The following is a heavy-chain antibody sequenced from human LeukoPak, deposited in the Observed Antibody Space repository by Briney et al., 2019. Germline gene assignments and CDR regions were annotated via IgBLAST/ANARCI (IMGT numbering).Heavy chain of an antibody. D-gene: IGHD6-13*01. V-gene: IGHV1-69*13. CDR2: IIPIFGTA. CDR1: GGTFSSYA. Sequence: GASVKVSCKASGGTFSSYAISWVRQAPGQGLEWMGGIIPIFGTANYAQKFQGRDTITADESTSTAYMELSSLRSEDTAVYYCAREKGGAAGTIYFDYWGQGTLVTVSS. CDR3: AREKGGAAGTIYFDY. J-gene: IGHJ4*02.